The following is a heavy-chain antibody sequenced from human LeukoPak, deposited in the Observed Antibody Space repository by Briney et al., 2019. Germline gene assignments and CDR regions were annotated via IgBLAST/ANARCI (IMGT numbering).Heavy chain of an antibody. Sequence: GGSLRLSCAASGFTFTNYAMNWVRQAPEKGLEWVSTIHGGGDVTYYADSVKGRFTISRDNSRNTLYLQMNSLRAEDTAVYYCAKALSSSFYYFDLGGRGTLVTVSS. D-gene: IGHD3-16*02. CDR1: GFTFTNYA. CDR2: IHGGGDVT. J-gene: IGHJ2*01. CDR3: AKALSSSFYYFDL. V-gene: IGHV3-23*01.